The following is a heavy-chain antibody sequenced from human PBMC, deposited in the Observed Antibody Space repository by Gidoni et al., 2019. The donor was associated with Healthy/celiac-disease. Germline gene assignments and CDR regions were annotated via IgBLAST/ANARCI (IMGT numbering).Heavy chain of an antibody. CDR1: GGSFSGYY. CDR3: ARTLVTIFGVVIASFDY. CDR2: INHSGST. D-gene: IGHD3-3*01. Sequence: QVQLQQWGAGLLKPSETLSLTCAVYGGSFSGYYWSWIRQPPGKGLEWIGEINHSGSTNYNPSLKSRVTISVDTSKNQFSLKLSSVTAADTAVYYCARTLVTIFGVVIASFDYWGQGTLVTVSS. V-gene: IGHV4-34*01. J-gene: IGHJ4*02.